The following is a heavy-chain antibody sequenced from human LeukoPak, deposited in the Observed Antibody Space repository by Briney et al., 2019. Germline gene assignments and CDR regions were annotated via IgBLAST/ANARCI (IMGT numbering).Heavy chain of an antibody. CDR3: ARGGASGSYLHWFDP. Sequence: ASVKVSCKASGYTFTSYYMHWVRQAPGQGLEWMGIINPSGGSTNYAQKFQGRVTMTRDTSPSTVYMELSSLRSEDTAVYYCARGGASGSYLHWFDPWGQGTLVSVSS. CDR1: GYTFTSYY. J-gene: IGHJ5*02. D-gene: IGHD3-10*01. V-gene: IGHV1-46*01. CDR2: INPSGGST.